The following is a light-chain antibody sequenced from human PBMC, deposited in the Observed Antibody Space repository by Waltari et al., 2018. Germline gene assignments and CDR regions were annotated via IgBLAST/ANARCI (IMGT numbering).Light chain of an antibody. CDR3: QEFYSAAYT. J-gene: IGKJ2*01. Sequence: DIVMTQSPDSLALSLGERATINCTSSQSVLLSSNNKNYLAWYQQKAGQPPKLLIYWASTRESGVPDRFSGSRSVTDFTLTISSLQAEDVAVYYCQEFYSAAYTFGQGTKLEIK. CDR2: WAS. V-gene: IGKV4-1*01. CDR1: QSVLLSSNNKNY.